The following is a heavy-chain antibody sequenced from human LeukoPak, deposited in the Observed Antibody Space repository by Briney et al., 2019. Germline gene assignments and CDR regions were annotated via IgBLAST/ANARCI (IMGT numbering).Heavy chain of an antibody. V-gene: IGHV3-30*18. CDR1: GFTFSSYG. CDR3: AKEVKDCSSTSCYYYYGMDV. J-gene: IGHJ6*04. CDR2: ISYDGSNK. D-gene: IGHD2-2*01. Sequence: GGPLRLSCAASGFTFSSYGMHWVRQAPGKGLEWVAVISYDGSNKYYADSVKGRFTISRDNSKNTLYLQMNSLRAEDTAVYYCAKEVKDCSSTSCYYYYGMDVWGKGTTVTVSS.